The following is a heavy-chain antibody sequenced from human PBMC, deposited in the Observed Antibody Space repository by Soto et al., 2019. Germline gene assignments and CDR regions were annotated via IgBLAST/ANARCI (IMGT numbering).Heavy chain of an antibody. Sequence: PSETLSLTCAVSGGSISSSNWWSWVRQPPGKGLEWIGEIYHSGSTNYNPSLKSRVTISVDTSKNQFSLKLSSVTAADTAVYYCARDRGYNWNPYYYGMDVWGQGTTVTVSS. CDR2: IYHSGST. D-gene: IGHD1-20*01. V-gene: IGHV4-4*02. CDR3: ARDRGYNWNPYYYGMDV. J-gene: IGHJ6*02. CDR1: GGSISSSNW.